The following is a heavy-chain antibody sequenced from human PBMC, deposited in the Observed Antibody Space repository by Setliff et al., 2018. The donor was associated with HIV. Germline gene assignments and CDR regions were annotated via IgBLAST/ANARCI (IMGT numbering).Heavy chain of an antibody. D-gene: IGHD3-16*01. CDR1: GYTFTGYY. CDR3: ARDGGGPGDYYYYYMDV. Sequence: ASVKVSCKASGYTFTGYYIHWVRRAPGQGLEWMGRINPSSGGTNYAPKFQGRVTMTRDKSISTAYMELSRLRSDDTAVYYCARDGGGPGDYYYYYMDVWAKGTTVTVSS. V-gene: IGHV1-2*06. CDR2: INPSSGGT. J-gene: IGHJ6*03.